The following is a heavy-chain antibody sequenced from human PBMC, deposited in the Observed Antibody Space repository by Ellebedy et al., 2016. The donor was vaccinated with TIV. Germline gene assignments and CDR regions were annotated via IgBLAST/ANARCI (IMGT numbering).Heavy chain of an antibody. V-gene: IGHV3-7*01. D-gene: IGHD4-17*01. CDR1: GFNFRSYW. J-gene: IGHJ5*02. CDR3: ARRASYGDYAVQVNPWFDP. CDR2: IRQEGDEI. Sequence: GGSLRLSCAASGFNFRSYWMTWVRQAPGKGLEWVAKIRQEGDEIYYVESVKCRFTISRDNAKNSLFLQMNSLRVDDTAVYYCARRASYGDYAVQVNPWFDPWGQGTLVTVSS.